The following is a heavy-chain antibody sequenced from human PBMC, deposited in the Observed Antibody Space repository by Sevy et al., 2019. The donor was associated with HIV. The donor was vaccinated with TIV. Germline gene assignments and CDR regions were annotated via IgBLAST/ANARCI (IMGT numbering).Heavy chain of an antibody. CDR2: INPSDVST. D-gene: IGHD3-16*01. V-gene: IGHV1-46*03. CDR1: GYTFTNYY. Sequence: ASVKVSCKASGYTFTNYYMHWVRQAPGQGLEWMGIINPSDVSTVYAQKFQGRVTMTRDTSTSTVYMDLSSLRSDDTAVYYCGRTSPRGGFDHWGQGALVTVSS. J-gene: IGHJ4*02. CDR3: GRTSPRGGFDH.